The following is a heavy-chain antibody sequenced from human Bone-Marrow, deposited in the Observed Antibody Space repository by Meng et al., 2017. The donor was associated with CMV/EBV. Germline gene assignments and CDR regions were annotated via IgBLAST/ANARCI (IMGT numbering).Heavy chain of an antibody. D-gene: IGHD2-2*01. CDR2: INHSGRT. V-gene: IGHV4-34*01. CDR3: AVIFQPAGMDF. Sequence: SQTLSRTCAVYGGSFSGYYWSWIRQPPGKGLEWIGEINHSGRTNYNPSLMSRLTMTVDTSKNQFSLKLSSVTAADTAVYYCAVIFQPAGMDFWGQGTTVTVSS. CDR1: GGSFSGYY. J-gene: IGHJ6*02.